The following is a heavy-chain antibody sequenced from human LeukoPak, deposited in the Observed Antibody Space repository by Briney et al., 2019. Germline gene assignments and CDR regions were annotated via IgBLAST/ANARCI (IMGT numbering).Heavy chain of an antibody. V-gene: IGHV3-30*02. Sequence: GGSLRLSCAASGFTFSNYGMHWVRQAPGKGLEWVAFIRYDGTNKHYADSVKGRFTISRDNSKNTLYLQMNSLRAEDTAVYYCANGPQYNILTGFYKVRSHLDYWGRGTLVAVSS. CDR2: IRYDGTNK. CDR1: GFTFSNYG. J-gene: IGHJ4*02. D-gene: IGHD3-9*01. CDR3: ANGPQYNILTGFYKVRSHLDY.